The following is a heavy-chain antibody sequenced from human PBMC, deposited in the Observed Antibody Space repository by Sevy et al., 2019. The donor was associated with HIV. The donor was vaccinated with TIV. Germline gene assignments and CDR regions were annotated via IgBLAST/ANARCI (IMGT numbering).Heavy chain of an antibody. CDR2: FDPEDGEI. D-gene: IGHD6-19*01. V-gene: IGHV1-24*01. J-gene: IGHJ4*02. Sequence: ASVKVSCKVSGYTLTELSIHWVRQAPGKGLEWMGGFDPEDGEIIYALKFQGRVTMTEDTSAETGYMELSSLRSDDTAVYYCATSYRIAVADFDYWGQGTQVTVSS. CDR3: ATSYRIAVADFDY. CDR1: GYTLTELS.